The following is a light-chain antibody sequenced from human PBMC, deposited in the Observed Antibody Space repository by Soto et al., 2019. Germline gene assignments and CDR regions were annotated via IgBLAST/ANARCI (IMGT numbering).Light chain of an antibody. Sequence: EIVMTQSPATLSVSPGERATLSCRASQSVSSNLAWYQQQPGQAPRLLIYGASTRATGIPARFSGSGSGTEFPLTVSSLQSEDFAVYYCQHYNNWPPWTFGQGTKVEIK. CDR1: QSVSSN. CDR2: GAS. J-gene: IGKJ1*01. CDR3: QHYNNWPPWT. V-gene: IGKV3-15*01.